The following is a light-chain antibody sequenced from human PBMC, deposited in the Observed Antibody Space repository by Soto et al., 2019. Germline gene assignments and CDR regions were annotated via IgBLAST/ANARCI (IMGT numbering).Light chain of an antibody. CDR1: RNLLHSNGYYY. J-gene: IGKJ4*01. CDR2: LGS. Sequence: EIVVTQSPLSLPVTPEEPASISCRSSRNLLHSNGYYYLDWYLQKPGQSPQLLIYLGSNRASGVPDRFSGSGSGTDFTLTISRVEAEDVGVYFCAQGLATPFTFGGGTRWIP. CDR3: AQGLATPFT. V-gene: IGKV2-28*01.